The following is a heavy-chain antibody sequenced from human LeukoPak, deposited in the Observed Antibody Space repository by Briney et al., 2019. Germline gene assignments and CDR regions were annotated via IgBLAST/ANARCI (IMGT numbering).Heavy chain of an antibody. D-gene: IGHD6-19*01. Sequence: PGGSLRLSCAASGFTFSSYSMNWGRQAPGKGLGWGSSISSSSGYIYYADSVKGRFTISRDNAKNSLYLQMNSLIVEDTAVYYCARGWDSSGWYDYYYMDVCGKGTTVTVSS. J-gene: IGHJ6*03. CDR3: ARGWDSSGWYDYYYMDV. CDR2: ISSSSGYI. V-gene: IGHV3-21*01. CDR1: GFTFSSYS.